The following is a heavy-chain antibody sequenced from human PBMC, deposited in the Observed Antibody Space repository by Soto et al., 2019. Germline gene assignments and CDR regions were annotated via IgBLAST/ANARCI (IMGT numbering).Heavy chain of an antibody. V-gene: IGHV1-69*02. D-gene: IGHD2-15*01. Sequence: QVQLVQSGAEVKKPGSSVKVSCKASGGTFSSYTISWVRQAPGQGLEWMGRIIPILGIANYAQKFQGRVTITADKSTSTAYMELSSLRSDDTAVYYCARLGPQRGYCSGGSCSPDYWGQGTLVTVSS. CDR2: IIPILGIA. J-gene: IGHJ4*02. CDR1: GGTFSSYT. CDR3: ARLGPQRGYCSGGSCSPDY.